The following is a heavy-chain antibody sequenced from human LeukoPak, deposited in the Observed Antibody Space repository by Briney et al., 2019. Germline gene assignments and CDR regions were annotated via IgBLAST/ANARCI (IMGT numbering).Heavy chain of an antibody. J-gene: IGHJ5*02. CDR1: GGSFSGYY. D-gene: IGHD2-2*01. Sequence: KPSETLSLTCAVYGGSFSGYYWSWIRQPPGKGLEWIGEINHSGSTNYNPSPKSRVTISVDRSKNQFSLKLSSVTAADTAVYYCARGVGVVVPAAITWFDPWGQGTLVTVSS. CDR2: INHSGST. CDR3: ARGVGVVVPAAITWFDP. V-gene: IGHV4-34*01.